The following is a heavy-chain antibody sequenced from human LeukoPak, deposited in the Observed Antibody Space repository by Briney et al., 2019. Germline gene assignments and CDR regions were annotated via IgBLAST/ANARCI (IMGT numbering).Heavy chain of an antibody. Sequence: PSETLSLTCAVSGYSISSGYYWGWLRQPPGKGLEFIGRIYHSGSTYYAPSLKSRVTISIDTSKNQYSLKLSSVTASDTAVYYCARGYYDPHDYWGQGTLVTVSS. J-gene: IGHJ4*02. V-gene: IGHV4-38-2*01. D-gene: IGHD3-22*01. CDR3: ARGYYDPHDY. CDR1: GYSISSGYY. CDR2: IYHSGST.